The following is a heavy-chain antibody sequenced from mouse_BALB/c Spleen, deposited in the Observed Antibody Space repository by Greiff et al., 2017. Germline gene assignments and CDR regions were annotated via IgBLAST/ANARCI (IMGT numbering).Heavy chain of an antibody. V-gene: IGHV2-2*02. CDR3: ARSMPSPGYYFDY. D-gene: IGHD4-1*01. CDR2: LWSGGST. Sequence: VQRVESGPGLVQPSQSLSITCTVSGFSLTSYGVHWVRQSPGKGLEWLGVLWSGGSTDYNAAFISRLSISKDNSKSQVFFKMNSLQANDTAIYYCARSMPSPGYYFDYWGQGTTLTVSS. J-gene: IGHJ2*01. CDR1: GFSLTSYG.